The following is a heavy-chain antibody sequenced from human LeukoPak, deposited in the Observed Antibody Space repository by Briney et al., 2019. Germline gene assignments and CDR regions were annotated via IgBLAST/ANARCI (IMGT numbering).Heavy chain of an antibody. D-gene: IGHD2-8*01. V-gene: IGHV3-30*18. J-gene: IGHJ4*02. CDR3: AKDGHRTNGVCYGYFDY. Sequence: PGGSLRLSCAASGFTFSSYGMHWVRQAPGKGLEWVALMSYDGSNTYYADSVKGRFTISRDNSKNTLYLQMNSLRAEDTAVYYCAKDGHRTNGVCYGYFDYWGQGTLVTVSS. CDR2: MSYDGSNT. CDR1: GFTFSSYG.